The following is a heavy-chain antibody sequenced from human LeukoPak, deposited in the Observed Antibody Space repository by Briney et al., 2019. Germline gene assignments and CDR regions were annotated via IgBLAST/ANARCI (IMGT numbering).Heavy chain of an antibody. D-gene: IGHD5-18*01. V-gene: IGHV3-15*01. CDR1: GFTFSNAW. Sequence: GGSLRLSCAASGFTFSNAWMSWVRQAPGKGLEWVGRIKSKTDGGTTDYAAPVKGRFTISRDDSKSTLYLQMNSLKTEDTAVYYCTTDPMGSYVANFDYWGQGTLVTVSS. J-gene: IGHJ4*02. CDR3: TTDPMGSYVANFDY. CDR2: IKSKTDGGTT.